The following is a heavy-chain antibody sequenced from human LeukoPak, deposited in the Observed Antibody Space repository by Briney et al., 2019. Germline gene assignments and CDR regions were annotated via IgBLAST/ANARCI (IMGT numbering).Heavy chain of an antibody. V-gene: IGHV4-59*08. CDR1: GGSISSYY. CDR3: AKQQGRGIAVAGLDY. J-gene: IGHJ4*02. Sequence: SETLSLTCTVSGGSISSYYWSWIRQPSGKGLEWIGYIYYSGSTNYNPSLKSRVTISVDTSKNQFSLKLSSVTAADTAVYYCAKQQGRGIAVAGLDYWGQGTLVTVSS. CDR2: IYYSGST. D-gene: IGHD6-19*01.